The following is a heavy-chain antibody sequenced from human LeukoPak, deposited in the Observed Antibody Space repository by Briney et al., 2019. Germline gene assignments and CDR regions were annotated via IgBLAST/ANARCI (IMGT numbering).Heavy chain of an antibody. CDR1: GFTFSSYA. D-gene: IGHD5-24*01. Sequence: GGSLRLSCAASGFTFSSYAMHWVRQAPGKGLEWVAVISYDGSNKYYADSVKGRFTISRDNSKNTLCLQMNSLRAEDTAVYYCASSVEGPLDYWGQGTLVTVSS. V-gene: IGHV3-30-3*01. J-gene: IGHJ4*02. CDR2: ISYDGSNK. CDR3: ASSVEGPLDY.